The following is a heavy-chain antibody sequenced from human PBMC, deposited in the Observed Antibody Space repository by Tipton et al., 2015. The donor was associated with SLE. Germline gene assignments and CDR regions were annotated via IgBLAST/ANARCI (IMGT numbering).Heavy chain of an antibody. CDR2: IDYSGST. D-gene: IGHD6-19*01. CDR1: GGSISSSDHY. J-gene: IGHJ4*02. Sequence: TLSLTCTVSGGSISSSDHYWAWIRQPPGKGLEWLGSIDYSGSTYYNPALKSSVSMSVDTSKNQFSLKMYSMTAADTAIYYCARARQQWLVPRGYFDSWGQGIQVTVSS. CDR3: ARARQQWLVPRGYFDS. V-gene: IGHV4-39*07.